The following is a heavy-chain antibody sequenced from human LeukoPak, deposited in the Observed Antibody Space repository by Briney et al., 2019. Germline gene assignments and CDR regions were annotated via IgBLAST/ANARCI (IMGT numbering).Heavy chain of an antibody. Sequence: ASVKVSCKASGYTFTSYGISWVRQAPGQGLEWMGWISAYNGNTNHAQKLQGRVTMTTDTSTSTAYMELRSLRSDDTAVYYCARDPQTIMITFGGRGAFDIWGQGTMVTVSS. D-gene: IGHD3-16*01. CDR3: ARDPQTIMITFGGRGAFDI. CDR2: ISAYNGNT. CDR1: GYTFTSYG. V-gene: IGHV1-18*01. J-gene: IGHJ3*02.